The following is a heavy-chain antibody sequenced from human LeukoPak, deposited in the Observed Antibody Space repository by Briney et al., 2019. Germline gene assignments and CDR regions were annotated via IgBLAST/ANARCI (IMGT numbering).Heavy chain of an antibody. Sequence: GGSLRLSCEASGFSVSSNYMTWVRQAPGKGLEWVSVIYSGGTTYYGDSVEGRFTISRDNSRNTLNLQMNSLRAEDTAVYFCARGQSGDPAFDIWGQGTMVTVSS. CDR2: IYSGGTT. CDR1: GFSVSSNY. V-gene: IGHV3-53*01. J-gene: IGHJ3*02. CDR3: ARGQSGDPAFDI. D-gene: IGHD4-17*01.